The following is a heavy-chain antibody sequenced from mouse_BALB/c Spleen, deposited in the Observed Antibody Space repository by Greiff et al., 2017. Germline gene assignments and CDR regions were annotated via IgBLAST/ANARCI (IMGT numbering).Heavy chain of an antibody. CDR3: ARDYEDAMDY. V-gene: IGHV5-9-3*01. CDR1: GFTFSSYA. Sequence: DVKLVESGGGLVKPGGSLKLSCAASGFTFSSYAMSWVRQTPEKRLEWVATISSGGSYTYYPDSVKGRFTISRDNAKNTLYLQMSSLRSEDTAMYYCARDYEDAMDYWGQGTSVTVSS. CDR2: ISSGGSYT. D-gene: IGHD2-4*01. J-gene: IGHJ4*01.